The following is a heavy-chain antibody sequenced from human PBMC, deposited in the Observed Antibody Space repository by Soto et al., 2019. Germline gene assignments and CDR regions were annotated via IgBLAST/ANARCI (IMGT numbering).Heavy chain of an antibody. CDR2: IWYDGSKK. CDR1: GFTFSSYG. CDR3: ARVSRSGYYPKY. Sequence: PGGSLRLSCAASGFTFSSYGLHWVRQAPGKGLEWVAVIWYDGSKKYYADSVKGRFTISRDNSKNTLYLQMNSLRAEDTAVYYCARVSRSGYYPKYWGQGTLVTVSS. D-gene: IGHD3-3*01. J-gene: IGHJ4*02. V-gene: IGHV3-33*01.